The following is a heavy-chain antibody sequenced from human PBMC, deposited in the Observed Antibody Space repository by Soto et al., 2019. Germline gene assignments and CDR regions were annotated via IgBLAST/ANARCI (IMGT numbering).Heavy chain of an antibody. Sequence: QAGGSLRLSCSASGFTFSMFSMHWVRQAPGKGLEYVSGISSNGGSTYYADSVKGRFTISRDNSKNTLYLQMSSLRAVDTAVYYCVHPRSTVQIPPTWGQGTLVTVSS. CDR3: VHPRSTVQIPPT. V-gene: IGHV3-64D*06. D-gene: IGHD4-17*01. J-gene: IGHJ5*02. CDR2: ISSNGGST. CDR1: GFTFSMFS.